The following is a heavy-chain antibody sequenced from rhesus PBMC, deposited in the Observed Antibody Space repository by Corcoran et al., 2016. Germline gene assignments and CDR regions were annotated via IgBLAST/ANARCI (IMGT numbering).Heavy chain of an antibody. CDR3: ARNLRTVAEYYYGLDS. J-gene: IGHJ6*01. V-gene: IGHV4-147*01. CDR2: IYGGSGSI. Sequence: PGLVKPSETLSLTCAVSGGSISSTYWSWIRQSPGKGLEWIGYIYGGSGSISYTPSLKSRVSSSTDTSKIQLSLKLSSGTAADTAVYYCARNLRTVAEYYYGLDSWGQGVVVTVSS. D-gene: IGHD6-37*01. CDR1: GGSISSTY.